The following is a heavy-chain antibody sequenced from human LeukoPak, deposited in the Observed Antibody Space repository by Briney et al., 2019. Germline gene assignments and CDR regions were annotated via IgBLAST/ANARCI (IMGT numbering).Heavy chain of an antibody. V-gene: IGHV4-59*12. J-gene: IGHJ4*02. CDR2: IYYSGIT. Sequence: PSETLSLTCTVSGGSISSYYWYWFRQPPGKELEWIACIYYSGITHYNPSLKSRVTISLDTSKNQFSLKLSSVTAADTAVYYCARGMHYYGSGSDYFDYWGQGTLVTVSS. CDR1: GGSISSYY. CDR3: ARGMHYYGSGSDYFDY. D-gene: IGHD3-10*01.